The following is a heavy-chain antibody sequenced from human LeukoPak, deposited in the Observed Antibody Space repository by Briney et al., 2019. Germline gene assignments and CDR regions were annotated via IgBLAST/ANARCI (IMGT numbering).Heavy chain of an antibody. CDR3: AWGQWLVGGYFDY. Sequence: SQTLSLTCAISGDSVSINSAAWNWIRQSPSRGLEWLGRTYYRSKWYNDYAVSVKSRITINPDTSKNQFSLQLNSVPPEDTAVYYCAWGQWLVGGYFDYWGQGTLVTVSS. J-gene: IGHJ4*02. CDR1: GDSVSINSAA. D-gene: IGHD6-19*01. CDR2: TYYRSKWYN. V-gene: IGHV6-1*01.